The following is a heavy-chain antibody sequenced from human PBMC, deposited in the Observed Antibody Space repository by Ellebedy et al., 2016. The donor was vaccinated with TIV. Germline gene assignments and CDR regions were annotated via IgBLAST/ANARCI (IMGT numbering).Heavy chain of an antibody. Sequence: GGSLRLSXAASGFTFDDYAMHWVRQAPGKGLEWVSGISWNSGSIGYADSVKGRFTISRDNAKNSLYLQMNSLRAEDTAVYYCARGPHGRVLWVPGNMDVWGKGTTVTVSS. CDR2: ISWNSGSI. CDR1: GFTFDDYA. D-gene: IGHD2-2*01. J-gene: IGHJ6*03. CDR3: ARGPHGRVLWVPGNMDV. V-gene: IGHV3-9*01.